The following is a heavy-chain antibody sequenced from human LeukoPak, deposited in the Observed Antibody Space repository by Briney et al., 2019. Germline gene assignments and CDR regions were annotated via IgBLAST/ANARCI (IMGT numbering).Heavy chain of an antibody. CDR1: GFTFSSHS. Sequence: GGSLRLSCAASGFTFSSHSMTWVRQAPGKGLEWVSSISSSSNYIYYADSVKGRFTISRDNAKNSLYLQMNSLRAEDTTVYYCARDCSSTSCYDYFDYWGQGTLVTVSS. V-gene: IGHV3-21*01. CDR2: ISSSSNYI. CDR3: ARDCSSTSCYDYFDY. J-gene: IGHJ4*02. D-gene: IGHD2-2*01.